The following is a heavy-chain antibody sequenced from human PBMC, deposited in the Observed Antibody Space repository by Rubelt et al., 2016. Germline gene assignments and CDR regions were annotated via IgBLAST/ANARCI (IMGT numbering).Heavy chain of an antibody. Sequence: APGKGLEWVSTIVYSGDSQYYADSVKGRFTISRDNAKNSLYLQMNSLRAEDTAVYYCARDQGDNDYYFDYWGQGTLVTVSS. V-gene: IGHV3-21*01. D-gene: IGHD3-3*01. CDR3: ARDQGDNDYYFDY. J-gene: IGHJ4*02. CDR2: IVYSGDSQ.